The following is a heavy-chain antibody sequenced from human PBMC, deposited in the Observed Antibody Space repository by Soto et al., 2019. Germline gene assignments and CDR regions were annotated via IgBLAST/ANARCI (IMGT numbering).Heavy chain of an antibody. CDR3: AGDPFYYASGF. CDR2: ISYDGSNK. V-gene: IGHV3-30-3*01. J-gene: IGHJ4*02. CDR1: GFTFSSYA. Sequence: GGSLRLSCAASGFTFSSYAMHWVRQAPGKGLEWVAVISYDGSNKYYADSVKGRFTVSRDNAKNSLHLQMNSLRAEDTALYYCAGDPFYYASGFWGQGTLVTVSS. D-gene: IGHD3-10*01.